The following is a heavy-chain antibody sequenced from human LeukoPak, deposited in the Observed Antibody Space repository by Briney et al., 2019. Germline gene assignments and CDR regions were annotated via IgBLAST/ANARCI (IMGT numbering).Heavy chain of an antibody. J-gene: IGHJ5*02. V-gene: IGHV4-59*01. CDR1: GGSISSYY. CDR2: FYYSGST. D-gene: IGHD1-26*01. CDR3: ARDRSYIWFDL. Sequence: SETLSLTCTVSGGSISSYYWSWIRQPPGKGLEWIGYFYYSGSTNYNPSLKSRVTISVDTSKNQFSLKLSSVTAADTAVYYCARDRSYIWFDLWGQGTLVTVSS.